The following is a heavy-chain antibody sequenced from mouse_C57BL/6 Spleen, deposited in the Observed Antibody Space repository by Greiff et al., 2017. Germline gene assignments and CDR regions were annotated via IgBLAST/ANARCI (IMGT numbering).Heavy chain of an antibody. D-gene: IGHD2-5*01. CDR2: ISDGGSYT. CDR3: ARENYSNFYAMDY. Sequence: EVNVVESGGGLVKPGGSLKLSCAASGFTFSSYAMSWVRQTPEKRLEWVATISDGGSYTYYPDNVQGRFTISRDNAKNNLYLQMSHLKSEDTAMYYCARENYSNFYAMDYWGQGTSVTVSS. J-gene: IGHJ4*01. V-gene: IGHV5-4*01. CDR1: GFTFSSYA.